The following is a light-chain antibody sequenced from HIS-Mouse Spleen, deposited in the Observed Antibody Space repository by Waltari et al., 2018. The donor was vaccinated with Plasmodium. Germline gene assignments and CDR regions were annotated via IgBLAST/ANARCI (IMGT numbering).Light chain of an antibody. CDR1: QSVSSN. CDR2: GAS. V-gene: IGKV3-15*01. CDR3: QQYNNWSFT. J-gene: IGKJ3*01. Sequence: EIVMTQSPATLSVSPGERATLSCRASQSVSSNSAWSQPKPGQAPRLLIYGASTRATGIPARFSGSGSGTEFTLTISSLQSEDFAVYYCQQYNNWSFTFGPGTKVDIK.